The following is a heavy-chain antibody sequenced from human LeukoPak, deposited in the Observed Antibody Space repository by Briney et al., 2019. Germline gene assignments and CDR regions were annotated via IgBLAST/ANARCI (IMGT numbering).Heavy chain of an antibody. CDR1: GGTFSSYA. D-gene: IGHD2-15*01. Sequence: VASLKVSCKASGGTFSSYAVSWVRQAPGQGLEWMGGIIPIFGTANYAQKFKDRVTITADEYMRTAYMELSSLRFEDTAVYYCARQSAGSDMGKAFDIWGQGTMVTVSS. V-gene: IGHV1-69*13. CDR2: IIPIFGTA. CDR3: ARQSAGSDMGKAFDI. J-gene: IGHJ3*02.